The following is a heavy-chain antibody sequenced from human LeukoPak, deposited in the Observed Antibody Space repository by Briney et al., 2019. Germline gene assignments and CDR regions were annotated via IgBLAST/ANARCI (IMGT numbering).Heavy chain of an antibody. Sequence: GGSLRLSCAASGFTVSSNYMSWVRQAPGKGLEWVSVIYSGGSTYYADSVKGRFTISRDNSKNTLYLQMNSLRAEDTAVYYCAKDDEYSGYDLSDDASDIWGQGTMVTVSS. CDR3: AKDDEYSGYDLSDDASDI. J-gene: IGHJ3*02. V-gene: IGHV3-66*02. CDR1: GFTVSSNY. D-gene: IGHD5-12*01. CDR2: IYSGGST.